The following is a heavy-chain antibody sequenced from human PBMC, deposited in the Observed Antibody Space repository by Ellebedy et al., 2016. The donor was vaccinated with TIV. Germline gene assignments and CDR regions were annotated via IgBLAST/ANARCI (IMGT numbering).Heavy chain of an antibody. CDR1: GGSISSSSYY. Sequence: MPSETLSLTCTVSGGSISSSSYYWGWIRQPPGKGLEWIGTIYYSGRTYYNPSLKSRVTISLDTSKNQFSLKLSSVTAADTAVYYCARRNDYGDYINWFDPWGQGTLVTVSS. CDR2: IYYSGRT. D-gene: IGHD4-17*01. CDR3: ARRNDYGDYINWFDP. J-gene: IGHJ5*02. V-gene: IGHV4-39*01.